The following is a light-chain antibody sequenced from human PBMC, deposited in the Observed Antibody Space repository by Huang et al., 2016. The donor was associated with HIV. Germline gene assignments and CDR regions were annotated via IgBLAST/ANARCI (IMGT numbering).Light chain of an antibody. CDR2: WAS. CDR1: QSILYSSTDKSY. V-gene: IGKV4-1*01. Sequence: DIVMTQSPDSLAVSLGERATINCKSSQSILYSSTDKSYLAWYHQKPGQPPKLLIYWASTRESGVPDRFSCSGSGTDFTLTISSLQAEDVAVYYCQQYYSSPFTFGPGTKVDIK. J-gene: IGKJ3*01. CDR3: QQYYSSPFT.